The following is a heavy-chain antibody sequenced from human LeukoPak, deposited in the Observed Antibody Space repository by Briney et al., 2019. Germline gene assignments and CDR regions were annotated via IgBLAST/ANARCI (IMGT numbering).Heavy chain of an antibody. D-gene: IGHD3-22*01. CDR3: ARDYYDSSGSFDY. J-gene: IGHJ4*02. CDR1: GGTFSSYA. Sequence: ASVKVSCKASGGTFSSYAISWVRQAPGQGLEWMGWINPNSGGTNYAQKFQGRVTMTRDTSISTAYMELSRLRSDDTAVYYCARDYYDSSGSFDYWGQGTLVTVSS. V-gene: IGHV1-2*02. CDR2: INPNSGGT.